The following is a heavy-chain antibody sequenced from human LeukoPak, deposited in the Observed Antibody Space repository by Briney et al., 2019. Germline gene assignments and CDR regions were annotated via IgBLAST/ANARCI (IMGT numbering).Heavy chain of an antibody. CDR1: GFTFSSYE. Sequence: GGSLRLSCAASGFTFSSYEMNWVHQAPGKGLEWVSYISSSGSTIYYADSVKGRFTISRDNAKNSLYLQMNSLRAEDTAVYYCAREGFDGDNWNDYYYYGMDVWGQGTTVTVSS. V-gene: IGHV3-48*03. J-gene: IGHJ6*02. CDR2: ISSSGSTI. D-gene: IGHD1-20*01. CDR3: AREGFDGDNWNDYYYYGMDV.